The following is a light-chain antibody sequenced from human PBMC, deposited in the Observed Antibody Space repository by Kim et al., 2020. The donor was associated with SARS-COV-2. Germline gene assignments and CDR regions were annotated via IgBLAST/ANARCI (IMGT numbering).Light chain of an antibody. J-gene: IGKJ4*01. CDR2: DTS. CDR3: QQYGRSPLS. Sequence: EIVLTQSPGTLSLSPGERATLSCRASQSVGSIYLAWYQQKPGQAPRLLIYDTSNRASGIPDRFSGSGSGTDFTLTISRLEPEDFAVYYCQQYGRSPLSFGGGTKLEI. V-gene: IGKV3-20*01. CDR1: QSVGSIY.